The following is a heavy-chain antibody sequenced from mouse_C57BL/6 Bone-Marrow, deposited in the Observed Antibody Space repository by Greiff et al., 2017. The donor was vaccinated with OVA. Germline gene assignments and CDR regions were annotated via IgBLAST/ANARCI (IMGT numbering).Heavy chain of an antibody. CDR1: GFTFSDAW. J-gene: IGHJ3*01. CDR2: IRNKANNHAT. Sequence: DVMLVESGGGLVQPGGSMKLSCAASGFTFSDAWMDWVRQSPEKGLEWVAEIRNKANNHATYYAESVKGRFTISRDDSKSSVYLQMNSLRAEDTGIYYCTPLITTVVARSYWGQGTLVTVSA. V-gene: IGHV6-6*01. CDR3: TPLITTVVARSY. D-gene: IGHD1-1*01.